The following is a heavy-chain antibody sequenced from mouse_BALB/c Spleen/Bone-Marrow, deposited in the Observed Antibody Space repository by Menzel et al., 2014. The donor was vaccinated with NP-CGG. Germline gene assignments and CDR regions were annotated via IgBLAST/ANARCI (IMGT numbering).Heavy chain of an antibody. CDR2: INPSTSHN. CDR1: GYTFTSYW. V-gene: IGHV1S81*02. J-gene: IGHJ3*01. CDR3: ARSPY. Sequence: VQLQQSGAELVKPGASVKLSCKSSGYTFTSYWMHWVKQRPGQGFEWIGEINPSTSHNNYNEKFKVKVTFAADTASKTVYMKLSSLTAEDSAVYCCARSPYWGQGTLVTVSA.